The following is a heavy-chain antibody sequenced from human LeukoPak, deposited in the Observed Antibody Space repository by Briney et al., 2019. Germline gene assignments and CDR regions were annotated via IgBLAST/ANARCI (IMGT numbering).Heavy chain of an antibody. CDR3: APHRLALNWFDP. CDR1: GGSISSTSYY. Sequence: LSETLSLTCTVSGGSISSTSYYWGWIRQPPGKGLEWMGSIYYSGSTYHNPSLKSRVTISVDTSKNQFSLKLNSVTAADTAVYYCAPHRLALNWFDPWGQGILVTVSS. D-gene: IGHD6-19*01. CDR2: IYYSGST. J-gene: IGHJ5*02. V-gene: IGHV4-39*01.